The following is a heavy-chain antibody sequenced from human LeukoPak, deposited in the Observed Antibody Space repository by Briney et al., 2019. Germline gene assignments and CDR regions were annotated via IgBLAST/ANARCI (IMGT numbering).Heavy chain of an antibody. CDR2: ISHDGSNK. Sequence: GRSLRLSCAASGFSFSSYGMHWVRQAPGKGLEWVAVISHDGSNKDFADSLKGRFTISRDNSKSTLYLQMNSLRAEDTAVYYCARDFYDSSGYYQVNYWGQGTLVTVPS. V-gene: IGHV3-30*03. D-gene: IGHD3-22*01. J-gene: IGHJ4*02. CDR3: ARDFYDSSGYYQVNY. CDR1: GFSFSSYG.